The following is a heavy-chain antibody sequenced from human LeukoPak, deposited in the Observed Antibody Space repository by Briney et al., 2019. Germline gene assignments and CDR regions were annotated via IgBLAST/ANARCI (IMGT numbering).Heavy chain of an antibody. V-gene: IGHV3-7*02. CDR2: IKQDGSEK. Sequence: GGSLRLSCAASGFTFRRYWMSWARQASGKGLEWVANIKQDGSEKYYVDFVKGRFTISRDNAKNSLYLQMNSLRAEDTAVYYCVGLGENYWGQGTLVTVSS. D-gene: IGHD3-10*01. J-gene: IGHJ4*02. CDR1: GFTFRRYW. CDR3: VGLGENY.